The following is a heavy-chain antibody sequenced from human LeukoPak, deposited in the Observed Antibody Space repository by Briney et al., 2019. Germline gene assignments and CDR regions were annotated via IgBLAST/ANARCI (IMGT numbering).Heavy chain of an antibody. J-gene: IGHJ4*02. Sequence: GGSLRLSCAASGFTFSSYWMSWVRQAPGKGLEWVANIKQDGSEKYYVDSVKGRFTISRDNAKNSLYLQMNSLRAEDTAVYYCARYIVVVVAAQYYFDYWGQGTLVTVS. CDR2: IKQDGSEK. CDR3: ARYIVVVVAAQYYFDY. D-gene: IGHD2-15*01. V-gene: IGHV3-7*01. CDR1: GFTFSSYW.